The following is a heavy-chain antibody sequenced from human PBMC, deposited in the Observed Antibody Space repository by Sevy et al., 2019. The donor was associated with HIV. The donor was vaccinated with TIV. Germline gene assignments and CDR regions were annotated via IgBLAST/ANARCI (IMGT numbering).Heavy chain of an antibody. Sequence: GGSLRLSCAASGFTFTNAWMSWVRQAPGKGLEWVGCIKSETDGGPTDYAAPVKGRFSISRDGSKNTLFLQMDSLKTEDTAVYYCTTYICSWYEGLSWGQGTLVTVSS. CDR2: IKSETDGGPT. V-gene: IGHV3-15*01. CDR3: TTYICSWYEGLS. CDR1: GFTFTNAW. J-gene: IGHJ5*02. D-gene: IGHD6-13*01.